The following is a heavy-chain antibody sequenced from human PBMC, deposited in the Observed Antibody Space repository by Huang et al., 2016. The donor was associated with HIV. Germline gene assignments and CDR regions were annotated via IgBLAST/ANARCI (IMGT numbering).Heavy chain of an antibody. CDR1: GFDFRSHD. CDR2: MGDGGKNK. D-gene: IGHD3-10*01. Sequence: QLQLVESGGGVVQPGGSLRLSCVASGFDFRSHDMNWVRQAPGKGLEWITFMGDGGKNKQYGDSVTGRFTISRDNSKNTLYLQMNSLRPEDTAVYYCAKEEAGRFGAFDIWGQGTMVTVSS. V-gene: IGHV3-30*02. J-gene: IGHJ3*02. CDR3: AKEEAGRFGAFDI.